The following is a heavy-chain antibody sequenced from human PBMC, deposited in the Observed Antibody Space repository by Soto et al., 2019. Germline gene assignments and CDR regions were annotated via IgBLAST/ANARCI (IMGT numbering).Heavy chain of an antibody. CDR1: GFAFSSYD. J-gene: IGHJ6*02. CDR3: ARVYGGNSYYYYGMDV. Sequence: GGSLRLSXAASGFAFSSYDMHWVRQATGKGLEWVSAIGTAGDTYYPGSVKGRFTISRENAKNSLYLQMNSLRAGDTAVYYCARVYGGNSYYYYGMDVWGQGTTVTVSS. D-gene: IGHD2-21*02. V-gene: IGHV3-13*01. CDR2: IGTAGDT.